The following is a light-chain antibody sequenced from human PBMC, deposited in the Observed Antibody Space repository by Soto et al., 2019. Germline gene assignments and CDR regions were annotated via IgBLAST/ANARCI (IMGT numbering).Light chain of an antibody. V-gene: IGKV3-20*01. J-gene: IGKJ5*01. CDR2: RTS. CDR3: QQFGSSVT. Sequence: EIVLTQSPGPPSLSPGERATLSCRAIQSVSSTYLAWYQQKPGQAPRLLIYRTSTRATGIPDRFSGSGSGTDFTLTISRLEPEDFAVYYCQQFGSSVTFGQGTRLEIK. CDR1: QSVSSTY.